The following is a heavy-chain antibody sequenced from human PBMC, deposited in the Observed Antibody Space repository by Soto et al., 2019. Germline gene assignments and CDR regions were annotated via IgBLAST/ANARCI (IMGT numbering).Heavy chain of an antibody. CDR3: ARRYGDYFDF. Sequence: SETLSLTCTVSGGSISSYYWSWIRQPPGKGLEWIGYIYYSGSTNYNPSLKSRVTITIDTSKNQFSLKLRSVTAADTAVYHCARRYGDYFDFWGQGTLVTVSS. CDR1: GGSISSYY. CDR2: IYYSGST. J-gene: IGHJ4*02. D-gene: IGHD4-17*01. V-gene: IGHV4-59*08.